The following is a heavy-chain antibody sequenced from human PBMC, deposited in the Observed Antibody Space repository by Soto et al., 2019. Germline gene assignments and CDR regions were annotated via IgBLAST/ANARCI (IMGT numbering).Heavy chain of an antibody. CDR1: GYTFTSYG. D-gene: IGHD3-9*01. CDR2: ISAYNGNT. CDR3: ARDDYDILTGQTGAFDI. V-gene: IGHV1-18*01. J-gene: IGHJ3*02. Sequence: QVPLVQSGAEVKKPGASVKVSCKASGYTFTSYGISWVRQAPGQGLEWMGWISAYNGNTNYAQKLQGRVTMTTDTSTSTAYMELRSLRSDDTAVYYCARDDYDILTGQTGAFDIWGQGTMVTVSS.